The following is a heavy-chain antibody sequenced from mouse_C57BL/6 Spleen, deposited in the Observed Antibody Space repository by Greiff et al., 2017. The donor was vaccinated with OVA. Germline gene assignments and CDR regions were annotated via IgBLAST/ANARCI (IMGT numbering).Heavy chain of an antibody. V-gene: IGHV1-9*01. CDR3: ARLDSDYYGSSRYYFDY. CDR1: GYTFTGYW. J-gene: IGHJ2*01. Sequence: VKLMESGAELMKPGASVKLSCKATGYTFTGYWIEWVKQRPGHGLEWIGEILPGSGSTNYNEKFKGKATFTADTSSNTAYMQLSSLTTEDSAIYYCARLDSDYYGSSRYYFDYWGQGTTLTVSS. D-gene: IGHD1-1*01. CDR2: ILPGSGST.